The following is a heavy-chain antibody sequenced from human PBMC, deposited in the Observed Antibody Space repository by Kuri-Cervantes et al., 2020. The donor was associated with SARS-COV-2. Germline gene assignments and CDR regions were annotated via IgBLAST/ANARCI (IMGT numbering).Heavy chain of an antibody. V-gene: IGHV3-30-3*01. Sequence: LSLTCAASGFTFSSYAMHWVRQAPGKGLEWVAVISYDGSSKYYADSVKGRFTISRDNSKNTLYLQMNSLRAEDTAVYYCARAAWGSAGTHYYYYGMDVWGQGTTVTVSS. CDR3: ARAAWGSAGTHYYYYGMDV. CDR1: GFTFSSYA. D-gene: IGHD6-19*01. J-gene: IGHJ6*02. CDR2: ISYDGSSK.